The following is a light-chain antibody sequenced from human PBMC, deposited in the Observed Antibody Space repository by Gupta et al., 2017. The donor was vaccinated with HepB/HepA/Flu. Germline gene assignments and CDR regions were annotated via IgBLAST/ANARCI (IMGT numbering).Light chain of an antibody. J-gene: IGLJ7*01. CDR3: GAAHSSGINVVYV. Sequence: QPVLPQPPSASASLGASVTLTCALSSGYSNYKVDWYQQRTGKGPRLVMGVDTSGIVGYKGDDTPDRFSVLGSGMNRYLTIENIQEEEESDDHCGAAHSSGINVVYVFGGGTKLTVL. CDR2: VDTSGIVG. V-gene: IGLV9-49*01. CDR1: SGYSNYK.